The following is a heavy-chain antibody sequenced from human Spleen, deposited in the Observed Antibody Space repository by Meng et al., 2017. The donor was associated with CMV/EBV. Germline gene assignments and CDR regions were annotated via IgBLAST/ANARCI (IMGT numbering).Heavy chain of an antibody. D-gene: IGHD6-19*01. CDR2: IYYSGST. J-gene: IGHJ4*02. CDR3: ARDLAVAGTPGYFDY. V-gene: IGHV4-59*01. Sequence: SETLSLTCTVSGGSISSYYWSWIRQPPVKGLDWIGYIYYSGSTNYNPSLKSRVTISVDTSKNQFSLKLSSVTAADRAVYYCARDLAVAGTPGYFDYWGQGTLVTVSS. CDR1: GGSISSYY.